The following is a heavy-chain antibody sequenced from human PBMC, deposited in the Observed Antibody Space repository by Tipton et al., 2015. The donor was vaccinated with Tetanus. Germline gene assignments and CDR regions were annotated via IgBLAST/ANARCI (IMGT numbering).Heavy chain of an antibody. CDR1: GFTFSSDA. V-gene: IGHV3-11*01. Sequence: SLRLSCAASGFTFSSDAMTWIRQAPGKGLEWVSYISSSGSTIYYADSVKGRFTISRDNAKNSLSLQVNSLRAEDTAVYYCARVWGRGQLVTKPNWYFDLWGRGTLVTVSS. CDR2: ISSSGSTI. CDR3: ARVWGRGQLVTKPNWYFDL. J-gene: IGHJ2*01. D-gene: IGHD6-6*01.